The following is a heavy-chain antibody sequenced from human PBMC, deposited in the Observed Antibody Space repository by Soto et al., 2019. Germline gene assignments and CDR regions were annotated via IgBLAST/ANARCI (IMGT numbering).Heavy chain of an antibody. J-gene: IGHJ6*02. CDR2: TYYRSKWYN. CDR1: GDSVSSNSAA. D-gene: IGHD1-7*01. V-gene: IGHV6-1*01. Sequence: SQTLSLTCAISGDSVSSNSAAWNWIRQSPSRGLEWLGGTYYRSKWYNDYAVSVKSRITINPDTSKNQFSLQLNSVTPEDTAVYYCARDRQTGTTGPYYYGMDVWGQGTTVTVSS. CDR3: ARDRQTGTTGPYYYGMDV.